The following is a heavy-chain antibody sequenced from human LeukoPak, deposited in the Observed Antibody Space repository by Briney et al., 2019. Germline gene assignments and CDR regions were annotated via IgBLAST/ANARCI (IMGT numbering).Heavy chain of an antibody. Sequence: PGASLRLSWAAAGFTFSSYAMSWVRQAPGKGLGWVSRIIATGGSTYYADSVKGRFAISRDNSKNTLYLQLNSLRVEDTAVYYCAKGKTSGWDQDAFDIWGQGTMVTVSS. V-gene: IGHV3-23*01. D-gene: IGHD6-19*01. CDR2: IIATGGST. J-gene: IGHJ3*02. CDR1: GFTFSSYA. CDR3: AKGKTSGWDQDAFDI.